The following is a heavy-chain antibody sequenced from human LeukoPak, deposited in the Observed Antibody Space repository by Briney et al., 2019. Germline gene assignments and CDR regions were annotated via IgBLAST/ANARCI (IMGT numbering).Heavy chain of an antibody. CDR1: GFTFSSYG. CDR2: IWYDGSNK. V-gene: IGHV3-33*01. CDR3: ASGLYGDYLTYYYYYGMDV. J-gene: IGHJ6*02. Sequence: GGSLRLSCAASGFTFSSYGMHWVRQAPGKGLEWVAVIWYDGSNKYYADSVKGRFTISRDNSKNTLYLQMNSLRAEDTAVYYCASGLYGDYLTYYYYYGMDVWGQGTTVTVSS. D-gene: IGHD4-17*01.